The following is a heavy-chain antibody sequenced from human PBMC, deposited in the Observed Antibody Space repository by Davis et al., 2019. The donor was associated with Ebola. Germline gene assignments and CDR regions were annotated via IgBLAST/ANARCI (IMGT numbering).Heavy chain of an antibody. CDR2: ISGSGGST. CDR1: GFTFRSYS. Sequence: GESLKISCAASGFTFRSYSMSLVRQAPGKGREWVSAISGSGGSTYYADSVKGRFTISRDISKNTLYLKMNSLRAEDTAVYYCAKGANIVVVPAAMHYMDVWGKGTTVTVSS. CDR3: AKGANIVVVPAAMHYMDV. D-gene: IGHD2-2*01. V-gene: IGHV3-23*01. J-gene: IGHJ6*03.